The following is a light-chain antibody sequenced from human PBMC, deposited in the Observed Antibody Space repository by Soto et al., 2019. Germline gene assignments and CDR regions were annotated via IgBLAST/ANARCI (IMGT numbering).Light chain of an antibody. Sequence: EIVLTQSPAALSLSPRGRATLSCRVSQSINIYLAWYQQKLGQAPRVLIYDASIRATGIPARFIGSGSGTDFTLTISSLEPEDFGVYYCQKSYSWPLTFGGGTKVEIK. J-gene: IGKJ4*01. CDR1: QSINIY. V-gene: IGKV3-11*01. CDR2: DAS. CDR3: QKSYSWPLT.